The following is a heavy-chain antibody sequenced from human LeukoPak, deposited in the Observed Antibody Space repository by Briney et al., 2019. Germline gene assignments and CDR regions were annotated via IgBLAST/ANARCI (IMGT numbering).Heavy chain of an antibody. CDR1: GFTFNSYW. Sequence: GGSLRLSCAASGFTFNSYWMSWVRQAPGKGLEWVANIKQDGSENYYVDSVKGRFTISRDNAKNSLYLQMNSLRVEDTAVYYCARARENLVAAGTALSYWGQGTLVTVSS. V-gene: IGHV3-7*01. CDR2: IKQDGSEN. CDR3: ARARENLVAAGTALSY. J-gene: IGHJ4*02. D-gene: IGHD6-13*01.